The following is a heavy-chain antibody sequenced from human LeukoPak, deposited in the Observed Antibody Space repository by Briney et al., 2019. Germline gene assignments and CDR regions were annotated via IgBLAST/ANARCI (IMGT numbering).Heavy chain of an antibody. Sequence: GGSLRLSCAASGFTFSDYYMSWIRQAPGKGLEWVSYISSSGSTIYYADSVKGRFTISRDNAKNSLYLQMNSLRAEDTAVYYCARGDYDFWSGYSSLHYNWFDPWGQGTLVTVSS. V-gene: IGHV3-11*01. CDR1: GFTFSDYY. D-gene: IGHD3-3*01. CDR3: ARGDYDFWSGYSSLHYNWFDP. J-gene: IGHJ5*02. CDR2: ISSSGSTI.